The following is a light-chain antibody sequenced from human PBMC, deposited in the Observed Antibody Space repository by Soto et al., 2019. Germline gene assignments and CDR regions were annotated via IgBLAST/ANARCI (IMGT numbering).Light chain of an antibody. CDR1: SSDVGGYNY. Sequence: QSALTQPASVSGSPGQSITISCTGTSSDVGGYNYVSWYQQHPGKAPKLMIYEVSNRPSGVSNRFSGSESGNTASLTISGLQAEDEADYYCSSYTSSSTLYVFGTGTQLTVL. CDR3: SSYTSSSTLYV. V-gene: IGLV2-14*01. J-gene: IGLJ1*01. CDR2: EVS.